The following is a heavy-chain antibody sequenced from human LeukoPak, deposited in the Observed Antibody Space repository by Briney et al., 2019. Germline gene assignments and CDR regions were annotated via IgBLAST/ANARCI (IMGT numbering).Heavy chain of an antibody. J-gene: IGHJ1*01. D-gene: IGHD3-10*01. CDR3: ARGTYYYGSGSSKH. Sequence: GGSLRLSCAASGFTFSSYWMSWVRQAPGKGREWVANIKQDGSEKYYADSVKGRFTISRDNAKNSLYLQMNSLRAEDTAVYYCARGTYYYGSGSSKHWGQGTLVTVSS. CDR2: IKQDGSEK. V-gene: IGHV3-7*01. CDR1: GFTFSSYW.